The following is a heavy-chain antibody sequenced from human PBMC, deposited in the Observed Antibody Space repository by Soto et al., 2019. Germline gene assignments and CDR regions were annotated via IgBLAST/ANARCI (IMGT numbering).Heavy chain of an antibody. CDR2: INPISGGT. D-gene: IGHD2-15*01. Sequence: QVQLEQSGAEVKTPGASVKVSCKTSGCTFTGHHIHWVRQAPGQGLEWMGWINPISGGTKYREKFQGRVSITRDKSSSTAYMELSSLTSDDSAVYYCAKDGRHCSGGSCPQGHWGQGTLVTVSS. J-gene: IGHJ4*02. V-gene: IGHV1-2*02. CDR3: AKDGRHCSGGSCPQGH. CDR1: GCTFTGHH.